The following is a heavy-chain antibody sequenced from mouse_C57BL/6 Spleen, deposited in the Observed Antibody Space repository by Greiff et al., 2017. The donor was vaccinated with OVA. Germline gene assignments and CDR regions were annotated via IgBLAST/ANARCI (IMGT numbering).Heavy chain of an antibody. CDR1: GFSFNTYA. D-gene: IGHD2-1*01. V-gene: IGHV10-1*01. J-gene: IGHJ2*01. CDR3: VRHAEDYYGNHFDY. Sequence: DVQLVESGGGLVQPKGSLKLSCAASGFSFNTYAMNWVRQAPGKGLEWVARIRSKSNNYATYYADSVKDRFTISRDDSESMLYLQMNNLKTEDTAMYYCVRHAEDYYGNHFDYWGQGTTLTVSS. CDR2: IRSKSNNYAT.